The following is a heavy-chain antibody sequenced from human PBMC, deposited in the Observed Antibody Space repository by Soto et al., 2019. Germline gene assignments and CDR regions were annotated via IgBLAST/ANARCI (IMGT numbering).Heavy chain of an antibody. CDR3: AHLTTVTTHHAQEPDC. Sequence: QLQLQESGPGLVKPSETLSLTCTVSGGSISSSSYYWGWIRQPPGKGLEWIGSIYYSGSTYYNPSLNIRVTITVDTTKHQSSLPLRSATAEATAVYYCAHLTTVTTHHAQEPDCWDPGTLVTV. CDR1: GGSISSSSYY. J-gene: IGHJ1*01. CDR2: IYYSGST. D-gene: IGHD4-17*01. V-gene: IGHV4-39*01.